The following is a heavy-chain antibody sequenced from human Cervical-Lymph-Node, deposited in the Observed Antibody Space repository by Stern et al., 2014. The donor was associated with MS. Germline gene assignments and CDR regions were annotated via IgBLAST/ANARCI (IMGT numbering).Heavy chain of an antibody. Sequence: ESGPALVKPTQTLTLTCTFSGVSLSTSGMRVSWIRQPPGKALEWLARIDWDDDKFYSTSLKTRLTISKDTSKNQVVLTMTNMDPVDTATYYCARSPPYYEFWNDYYYFDYWGQGTLVAVSS. CDR2: IDWDDDK. J-gene: IGHJ4*02. CDR3: ARSPPYYEFWNDYYYFDY. D-gene: IGHD3-3*01. V-gene: IGHV2-70*04. CDR1: GVSLSTSGMR.